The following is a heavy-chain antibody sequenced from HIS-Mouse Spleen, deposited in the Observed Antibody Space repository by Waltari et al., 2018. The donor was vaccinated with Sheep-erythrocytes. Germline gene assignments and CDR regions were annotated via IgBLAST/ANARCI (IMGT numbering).Heavy chain of an antibody. CDR3: TTEGVGDY. CDR2: IKRKTDGGTT. D-gene: IGHD1-26*01. Sequence: EVQLVESGGGLVKPGGSLRLSCAASGFTFSNAWMSWVRQAPGKGLGWVGRIKRKTDGGTTDYAAPVKGRFTISRDDSKNTLYLQMNSLKTEDTAVYYCTTEGVGDYWGQGTLVTVSS. J-gene: IGHJ4*02. V-gene: IGHV3-15*01. CDR1: GFTFSNAW.